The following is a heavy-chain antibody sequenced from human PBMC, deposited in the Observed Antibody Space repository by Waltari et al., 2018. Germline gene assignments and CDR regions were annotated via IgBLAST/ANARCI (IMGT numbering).Heavy chain of an antibody. J-gene: IGHJ3*02. CDR3: ARDLFPNFWSGYGFDI. Sequence: QAHLVQSGAEVKKPGASVRVSCKTSGYTFSDYYIYWVRQAPGQGLEWMGWINPKSGATNPAQKFQGRVTLTRDTSTSTVYMELRGLTSDDTAIFYCARDLFPNFWSGYGFDIWGQGTKVTVSS. CDR2: INPKSGAT. D-gene: IGHD3-3*01. CDR1: GYTFSDYY. V-gene: IGHV1-2*02.